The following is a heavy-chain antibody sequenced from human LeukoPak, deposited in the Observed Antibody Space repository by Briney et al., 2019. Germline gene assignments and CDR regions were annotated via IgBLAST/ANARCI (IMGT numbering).Heavy chain of an antibody. J-gene: IGHJ3*02. CDR2: IYYSGST. CDR1: GGSISSGGYY. V-gene: IGHV4-61*08. D-gene: IGHD6-19*01. Sequence: PSETLSLTCTVSGGSISSGGYYWSWIRQHPGKGLEWIGYIYYSGSTNYNPSLKSRVTISVDTSKNQFSLKLSSVTAADTAVYYCARAAGSGWYDAFDIWGQGTMVTVSS. CDR3: ARAAGSGWYDAFDI.